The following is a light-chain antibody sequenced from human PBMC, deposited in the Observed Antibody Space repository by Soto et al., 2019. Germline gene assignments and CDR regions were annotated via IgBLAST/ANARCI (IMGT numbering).Light chain of an antibody. CDR2: DAS. Sequence: EIVLTQSPATLSLSPGERATLSCRASQSVSYYLAWYQQKPGQAPRLLIYDASNRATGIPARFSGSGSGTDFTLTISSLEPEDFAVYYCQQRYNWITFGQGTRLESK. CDR1: QSVSYY. CDR3: QQRYNWIT. J-gene: IGKJ5*01. V-gene: IGKV3-11*01.